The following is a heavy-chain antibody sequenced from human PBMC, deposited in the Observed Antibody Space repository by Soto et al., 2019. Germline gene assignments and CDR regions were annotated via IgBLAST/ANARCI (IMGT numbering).Heavy chain of an antibody. CDR2: ISGSGGST. D-gene: IGHD3-22*01. CDR3: AKDLTMIVVVIEGDY. CDR1: GFTFSSYA. J-gene: IGHJ4*02. V-gene: IGHV3-23*01. Sequence: VGSLRLSCAASGFTFSSYAMSWVRQAPGKGLEWVSAISGSGGSTYYADSVKGRFTISRDNSKNTLYLQMNSLRAEDTAVYYCAKDLTMIVVVIEGDYWGQGTLVTVSS.